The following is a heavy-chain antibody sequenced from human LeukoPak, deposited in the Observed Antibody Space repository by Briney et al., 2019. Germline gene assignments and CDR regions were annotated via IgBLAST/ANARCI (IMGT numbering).Heavy chain of an antibody. J-gene: IGHJ1*01. CDR1: GFPFSISA. V-gene: IGHV3-64D*06. CDR3: VGAGRDDYNIYFHH. CDR2: ISGNGVTT. Sequence: PGGSLRPSCSASGFPFSISAMHWVRQAPGKGLQYVSVISGNGVTTSYADPVKGRFTISRDNSKNTVYLQMSSLRAEDTPVYYCVGAGRDDYNIYFHHWGQGTLVTVSS. D-gene: IGHD5-24*01.